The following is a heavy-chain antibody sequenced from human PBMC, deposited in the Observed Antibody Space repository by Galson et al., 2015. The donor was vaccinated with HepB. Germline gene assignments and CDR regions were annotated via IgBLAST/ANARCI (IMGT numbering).Heavy chain of an antibody. CDR2: LFHNGST. CDR3: ARVGHYYESGGYNWYFDL. CDR1: GGSISSYY. D-gene: IGHD3-22*01. V-gene: IGHV4-59*12. J-gene: IGHJ2*01. Sequence: ETLSLTCTVSGGSISSYYWSWIRQPPGKGLEWIGYLFHNGSTYYNPSLKSRVIISVDRSRNQFSLNLNSVTAADTAVYYCARVGHYYESGGYNWYFDLWGRGTLVTVSS.